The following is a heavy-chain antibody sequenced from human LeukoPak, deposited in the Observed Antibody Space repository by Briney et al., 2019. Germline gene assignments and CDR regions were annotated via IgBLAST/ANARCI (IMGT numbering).Heavy chain of an antibody. CDR2: IKSKTGGGTT. J-gene: IGHJ4*02. Sequence: GGSLRLSCAASGFTFSNAWMRWVRQAPGKGLEWVGRIKSKTGGGTTDYAAPVKGEFTISREDSINTLYLQMNSLKTEDTAVYYCANTFGGALDYWGQGTLVTVSS. D-gene: IGHD3-16*01. CDR1: GFTFSNAW. V-gene: IGHV3-15*01. CDR3: ANTFGGALDY.